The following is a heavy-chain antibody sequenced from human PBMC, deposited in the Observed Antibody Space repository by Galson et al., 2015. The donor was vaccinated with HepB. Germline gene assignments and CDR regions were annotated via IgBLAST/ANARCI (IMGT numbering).Heavy chain of an antibody. Sequence: SLRLSCAASGFTFSGYAIHWVRQAPGKGLEWVGPIRSNANNYAPSYVPSLKGRFTIARSDSTNMAYLHMKSLKTEDTAVYYCTRLGDFSGYSSRWGQGTLVTVSS. CDR1: GFTFSGYA. CDR3: TRLGDFSGYSSR. CDR2: IRSNANNYAP. D-gene: IGHD6-19*01. J-gene: IGHJ4*02. V-gene: IGHV3-73*01.